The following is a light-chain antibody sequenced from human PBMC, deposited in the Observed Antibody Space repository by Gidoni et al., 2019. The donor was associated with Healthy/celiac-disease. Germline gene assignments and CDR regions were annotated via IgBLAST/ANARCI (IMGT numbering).Light chain of an antibody. CDR2: GAS. CDR1: QSVSSN. CDR3: QQYNNCPLT. V-gene: IGKV3-15*01. Sequence: EIVMTQSPATLSVSPGERATPSCRASQSVSSNLAWYQQKPGQAPRLLIYGASTRATGIPARFSGSGSGTEFTLTISSLQSEDFAVYYCQQYNNCPLTFGQGTRLEIK. J-gene: IGKJ5*01.